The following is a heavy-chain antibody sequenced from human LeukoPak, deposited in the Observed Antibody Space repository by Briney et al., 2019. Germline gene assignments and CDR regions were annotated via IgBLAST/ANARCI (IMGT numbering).Heavy chain of an antibody. CDR2: TIPIFGTA. CDR3: ARVSSGYVRNYFDY. J-gene: IGHJ4*02. D-gene: IGHD5-12*01. Sequence: GASVKVSCKASGGTFSSYAISWVRQAPGQGLEWMGGTIPIFGTANYAQKFQGRVTITADESTSTAYMELSSLRSEDTAVYYCARVSSGYVRNYFDYWGQGTLVTVSS. CDR1: GGTFSSYA. V-gene: IGHV1-69*01.